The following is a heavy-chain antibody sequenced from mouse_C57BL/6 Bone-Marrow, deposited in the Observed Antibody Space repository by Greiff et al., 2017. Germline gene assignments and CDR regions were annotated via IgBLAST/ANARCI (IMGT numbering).Heavy chain of an antibody. CDR3: ARSITTVVGGDFDY. J-gene: IGHJ2*01. CDR1: GFSLTSYG. V-gene: IGHV2-2*01. Sequence: QVQLQQSGPGLVQPSQRLSITCTVSGFSLTSYGVHWVRQSPGKGLEWLGVIWSGGSTDYNAAFISRLSISKDNSKSQVFCKMNSLQADDTAIYYCARSITTVVGGDFDYWGQGTTLTVSS. CDR2: IWSGGST. D-gene: IGHD1-1*01.